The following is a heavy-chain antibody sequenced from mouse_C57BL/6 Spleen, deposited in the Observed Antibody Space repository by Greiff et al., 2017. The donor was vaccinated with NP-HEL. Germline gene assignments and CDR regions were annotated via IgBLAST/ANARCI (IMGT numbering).Heavy chain of an antibody. Sequence: EVQLQQSGPVLVKPGASVKMSCKASGYTFTDYYMNWVKQSHGKSLEWIGVINPYNGGTSYNQKFKGKATLTVDKSSSAACMELNSLTSADSAVYYCARESMIRYSFDYWGQGTTLTVSS. CDR1: GYTFTDYY. V-gene: IGHV1-19*01. CDR3: ARESMIRYSFDY. CDR2: INPYNGGT. J-gene: IGHJ2*01. D-gene: IGHD1-1*01.